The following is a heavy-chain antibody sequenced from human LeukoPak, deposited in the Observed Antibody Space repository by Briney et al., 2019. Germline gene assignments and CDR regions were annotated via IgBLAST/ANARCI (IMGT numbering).Heavy chain of an antibody. Sequence: SETLSLTCTVSGGSISSGTYPWNCVRQHPGEGLEWIGYIYYSGSTYYNPSLKSRVSISVDTSKNQFSLKLSSVTAADTAVYYCARGRGVWGQGTTVTVSS. CDR3: ARGRGV. J-gene: IGHJ6*02. CDR2: IYYSGST. CDR1: GGSISSGTYP. V-gene: IGHV4-31*03.